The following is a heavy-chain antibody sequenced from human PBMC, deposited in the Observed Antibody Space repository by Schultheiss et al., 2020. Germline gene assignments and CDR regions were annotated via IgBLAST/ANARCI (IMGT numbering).Heavy chain of an antibody. V-gene: IGHV4-39*01. CDR3: ARPIVGAEETNWFDP. D-gene: IGHD3-16*02. CDR2: IYYSGST. J-gene: IGHJ5*02. Sequence: GSLRLSCTVSGGSISSSSYYWGWIRQPPGKGLEWIGSIYYSGSTYYNPSLKSRVTISVDTSKNQFSLKLSSVTAADTAVYYCARPIVGAEETNWFDPWGQGTLVTVSS. CDR1: GGSISSSSYY.